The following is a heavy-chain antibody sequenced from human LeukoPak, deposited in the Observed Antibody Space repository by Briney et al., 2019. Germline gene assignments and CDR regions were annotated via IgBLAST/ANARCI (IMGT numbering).Heavy chain of an antibody. D-gene: IGHD4-11*01. J-gene: IGHJ4*02. CDR1: RFTPSSHT. Sequence: GRSLRHSCEHSRFTPSSHTIHCVHPPPRKGRECVAELSVVGRITLNSDSVKGRFTVSRDNSNNTLFLKIESLKSEDSAVYYCARDIRGYIQYDGYFDYWGRGTLVTVSS. CDR2: LSVVGRIT. CDR3: ARDIRGYIQYDGYFDY. V-gene: IGHV3-30*04.